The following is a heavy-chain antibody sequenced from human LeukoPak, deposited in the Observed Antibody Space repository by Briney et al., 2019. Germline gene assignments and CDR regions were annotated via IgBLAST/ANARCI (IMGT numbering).Heavy chain of an antibody. CDR2: ITANGGYT. CDR1: AFSFSKFA. CDR3: AKDPNGDYIGAFDF. J-gene: IGHJ3*01. Sequence: GGSLRLSCAASAFSFSKFALIWVRQAPGKGLEWVSAITANGGYTLYADAVKGRFTVSRDNSKNTLYLQINSLRPEDTAMYYCAKDPNGDYIGAFDFWGQGTMVTLSS. D-gene: IGHD4-17*01. V-gene: IGHV3-23*01.